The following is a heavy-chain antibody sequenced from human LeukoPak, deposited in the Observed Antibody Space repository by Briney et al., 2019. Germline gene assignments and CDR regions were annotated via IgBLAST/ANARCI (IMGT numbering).Heavy chain of an antibody. D-gene: IGHD3-3*01. Sequence: GRSLRLSCAASGFTFSSYGMHWVRQGPGKGLEWVAVISYDGSNKYYADSVKGRFTISRDNSKNTLYLQMNSLRAEDTAVYYCAKVLAVLWGQGTMVTVSS. J-gene: IGHJ3*01. CDR2: ISYDGSNK. CDR1: GFTFSSYG. V-gene: IGHV3-30*18. CDR3: AKVLAVL.